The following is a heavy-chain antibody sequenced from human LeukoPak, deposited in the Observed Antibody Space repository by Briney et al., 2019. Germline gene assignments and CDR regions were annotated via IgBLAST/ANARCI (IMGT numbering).Heavy chain of an antibody. V-gene: IGHV3-48*03. CDR3: ARSPRGYSDY. J-gene: IGHJ4*02. CDR1: GFTFSSYE. Sequence: GGSLRLSCAASGFTFSSYEMNWVRQAPGKGLEWVSYISSSGSTIYYADSVKGRFTISRDNAKNSLYLQMNSLRAEDTAVHYCARSPRGYSDYWGQGTLVTVSS. CDR2: ISSSGSTI.